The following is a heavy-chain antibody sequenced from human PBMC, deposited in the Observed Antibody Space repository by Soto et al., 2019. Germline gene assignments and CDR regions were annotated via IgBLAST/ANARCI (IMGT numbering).Heavy chain of an antibody. J-gene: IGHJ6*02. V-gene: IGHV1-18*01. D-gene: IGHD2-2*01. Sequence: QVQLVQSGAEVKKPGASVKVSCKASGYTFTSYGISWVRQAPGQGLEWMGWISAYNGNTNYAQKLQGRVTMTTDTSTSTASMELRSLRSDDTAVYYCARVGGNCISTSCLRSYYYYGMDVWGQGTTVTVSS. CDR3: ARVGGNCISTSCLRSYYYYGMDV. CDR1: GYTFTSYG. CDR2: ISAYNGNT.